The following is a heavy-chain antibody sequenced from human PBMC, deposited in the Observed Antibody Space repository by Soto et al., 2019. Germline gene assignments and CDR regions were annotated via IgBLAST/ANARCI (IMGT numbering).Heavy chain of an antibody. CDR1: GYTFYSHS. Sequence: QAQLVQSGAEVKNHGASVKDSCKASGYTFYSHSISWVRQAPGQGLEWMGRISSDNGNTRYAQKFRGRVTMTTDTSPSTVYMELSNLRSDDTAVYYCAWCIKQDYFIGMDVWGQGTTVTV. CDR2: ISSDNGNT. V-gene: IGHV1-18*01. D-gene: IGHD2-15*01. J-gene: IGHJ6*01. CDR3: AWCIKQDYFIGMDV.